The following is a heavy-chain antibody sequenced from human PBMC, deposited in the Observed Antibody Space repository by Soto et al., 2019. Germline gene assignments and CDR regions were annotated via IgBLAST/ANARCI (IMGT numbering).Heavy chain of an antibody. Sequence: LSCAASGFTFSSYAMHWVRQAPGKGLEWVAVISYDGSNKYYADSVKGRFTISRDNSKNTLYLQMNSLRAEDTAVYYCARDPVSMIVVVISAFDIWGQGTMVTVSS. CDR3: ARDPVSMIVVVISAFDI. J-gene: IGHJ3*02. CDR1: GFTFSSYA. CDR2: ISYDGSNK. V-gene: IGHV3-30-3*01. D-gene: IGHD3-22*01.